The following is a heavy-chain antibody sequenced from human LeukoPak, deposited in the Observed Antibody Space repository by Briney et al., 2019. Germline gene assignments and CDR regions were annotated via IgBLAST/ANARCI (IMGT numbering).Heavy chain of an antibody. CDR2: IYYSGST. J-gene: IGHJ4*02. CDR3: ARDWIGDYGVYYFDY. Sequence: SETLSLTCTVSGGSISSGGYYWSWIRQHPGKGLGWIGYIYYSGSTYYNPSLKSRVTISVDTSKNQFSLKLSSVTAADTAVYYCARDWIGDYGVYYFDYWGQGTLVTVSS. D-gene: IGHD4-17*01. V-gene: IGHV4-31*03. CDR1: GGSISSGGYY.